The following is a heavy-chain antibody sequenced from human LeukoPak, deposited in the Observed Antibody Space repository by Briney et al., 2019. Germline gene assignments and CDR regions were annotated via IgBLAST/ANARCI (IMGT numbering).Heavy chain of an antibody. J-gene: IGHJ6*02. CDR3: ARDVPPYCSGGSCASMDV. CDR1: GGSISRSDYY. V-gene: IGHV4-39*07. Sequence: SETLSLTCTVSGGSISRSDYYWGWIRQPPGKGLEWIGSIFYSGSTYYNASLKSRVTISVDTSKNQFSLKMTSVTAADTAVYYCARDVPPYCSGGSCASMDVWGQGTTVTVSS. D-gene: IGHD2-15*01. CDR2: IFYSGST.